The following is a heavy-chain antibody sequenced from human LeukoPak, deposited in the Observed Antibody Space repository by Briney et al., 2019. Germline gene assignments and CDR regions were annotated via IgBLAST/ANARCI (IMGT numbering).Heavy chain of an antibody. CDR1: GFTFSSYG. CDR3: ARDRPFGGVLDFDY. D-gene: IGHD3-16*01. J-gene: IGHJ4*02. Sequence: GGSLRLSCAASGFTFSSYGMSWVRRAPGEGLERVSAISDSGGSTYYTDSVKGRFTISRDNSKNTLYLHMNSLRAEDTAVYYCARDRPFGGVLDFDYWGQGTLVTVSS. CDR2: ISDSGGST. V-gene: IGHV3-23*01.